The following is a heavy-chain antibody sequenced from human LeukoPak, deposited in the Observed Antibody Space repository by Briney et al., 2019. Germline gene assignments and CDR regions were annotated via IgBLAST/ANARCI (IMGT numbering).Heavy chain of an antibody. CDR2: IIISSSYI. V-gene: IGHV3-21*06. J-gene: IGHJ3*02. D-gene: IGHD3-9*01. CDR3: ARDTYDILTGYYKWAFDI. Sequence: GGSLRLSCAASGFTFSSYSMNWVRQAPGKGRGWVSSIIISSSYIYYADSVKGRFTISRDNAKNSLYLQMNSLRAEDTAVYYCARDTYDILTGYYKWAFDIWGQGTMVTVSS. CDR1: GFTFSSYS.